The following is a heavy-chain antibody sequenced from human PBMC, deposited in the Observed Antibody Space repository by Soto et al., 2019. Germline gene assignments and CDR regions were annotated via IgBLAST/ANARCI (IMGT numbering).Heavy chain of an antibody. D-gene: IGHD6-13*01. V-gene: IGHV4-34*01. CDR2: INHSGST. CDR3: ARRPIAAAGPNWFDP. Sequence: SETLSLTCAVYGGSFSGYYWSWIRQPPGKGLEWIGEINHSGSTNYNPSLKSRVTISVDTSKNQFSLKLSSVTAADTAVYYCARRPIAAAGPNWFDPWGQGTLVTVSS. J-gene: IGHJ5*02. CDR1: GGSFSGYY.